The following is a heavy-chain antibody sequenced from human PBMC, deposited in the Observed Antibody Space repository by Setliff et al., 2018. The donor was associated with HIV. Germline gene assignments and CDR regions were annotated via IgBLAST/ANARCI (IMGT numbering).Heavy chain of an antibody. Sequence: KTSETLSLTCTVSGGSISTSNYYWGWVRQPPGKGLEWVGNVDYTGSTYYNPSLKSRVTISVDTSNNQFSLKVTSVTAADTAVYYCMRGRSITIFGVAYFDFWGQGTQVTVSS. V-gene: IGHV4-39*07. CDR3: MRGRSITIFGVAYFDF. D-gene: IGHD3-3*01. CDR2: VDYTGST. J-gene: IGHJ4*02. CDR1: GGSISTSNYY.